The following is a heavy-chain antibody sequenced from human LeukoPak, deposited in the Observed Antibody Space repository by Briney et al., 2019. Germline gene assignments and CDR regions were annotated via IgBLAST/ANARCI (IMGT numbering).Heavy chain of an antibody. CDR1: GFTFSNYA. J-gene: IGHJ4*02. V-gene: IGHV3-23*01. D-gene: IGHD6-19*01. CDR2: LIGGGGST. Sequence: GGSLRLSCAASGFTFSNYAMSWVRQAPGKGLEWVSGLIGGGGSTYYADSVKGRFTISRDSSKNTLYLQMNSLRAEDTAVYYCARGYSSGWYAEGRFDYWGQGTLVTVSS. CDR3: ARGYSSGWYAEGRFDY.